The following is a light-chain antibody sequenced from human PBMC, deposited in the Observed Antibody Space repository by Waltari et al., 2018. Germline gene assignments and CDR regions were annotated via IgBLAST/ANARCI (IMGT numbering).Light chain of an antibody. Sequence: QSALTQPPSVSGAPRQRVTISCSGTSSNIGASAVTWYQQLPGKPPKLVIYYDDLVPSGVSDRFSGSKSGSSASLAISGLQSEDEAVYFCAAWDISLNNLLFGGGTKLTVL. V-gene: IGLV1-36*01. CDR3: AAWDISLNNLL. CDR1: SSNIGASA. CDR2: YDD. J-gene: IGLJ2*01.